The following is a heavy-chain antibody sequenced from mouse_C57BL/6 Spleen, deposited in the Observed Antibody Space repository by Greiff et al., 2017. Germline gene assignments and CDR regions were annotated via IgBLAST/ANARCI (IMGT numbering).Heavy chain of an antibody. J-gene: IGHJ2*01. D-gene: IGHD2-10*01. CDR3: STYHPNQRDFDY. Sequence: QVQLKQPGTELVKPGASVKLSCKASGYTFTSYWMHWVKQRPGQGLEWIGYINPSNGGTTYHEKFKSQATLTVDKSSSTAYMQLSSLTSEDSAVYDCSTYHPNQRDFDYWGQGTTLTVSS. CDR1: GYTFTSYW. V-gene: IGHV1-53*01. CDR2: INPSNGGT.